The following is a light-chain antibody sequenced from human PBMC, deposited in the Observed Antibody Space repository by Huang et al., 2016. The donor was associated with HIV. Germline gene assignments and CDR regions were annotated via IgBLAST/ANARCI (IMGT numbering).Light chain of an antibody. Sequence: DIQMTQSPSTLSASVGDRVTITCRDSQNILNWLAWYQQKPGRAPSLVIYKTSTLQNVVPSRFSGSGAGTEFTLTISSLQPDDFATYYCQQYNSHPYTFGQGTKLDIK. CDR1: QNILNW. J-gene: IGKJ2*01. V-gene: IGKV1-5*03. CDR3: QQYNSHPYT. CDR2: KTS.